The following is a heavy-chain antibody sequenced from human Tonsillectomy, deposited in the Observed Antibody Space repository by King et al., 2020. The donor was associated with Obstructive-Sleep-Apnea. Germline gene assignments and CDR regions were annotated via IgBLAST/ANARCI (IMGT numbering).Heavy chain of an antibody. D-gene: IGHD2-2*01. V-gene: IGHV4-31*03. Sequence: MQLQESGPGLVKPSQTLSLTCTVSGGSIGSASYYWSWIRQHPGKGLEWIGFIYDSGSTYYNSSLSSRVTISVDTSKNQFSLKLNSVTGADTAVYYCARGYCSGTACYGAFDYWGQGTLGTVSS. J-gene: IGHJ4*02. CDR2: IYDSGST. CDR1: GGSIGSASYY. CDR3: ARGYCSGTACYGAFDY.